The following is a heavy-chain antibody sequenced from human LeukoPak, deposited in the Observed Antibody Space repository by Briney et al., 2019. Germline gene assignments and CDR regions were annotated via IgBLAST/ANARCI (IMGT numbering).Heavy chain of an antibody. D-gene: IGHD3-3*01. CDR2: IYYSGST. J-gene: IGHJ4*02. V-gene: IGHV4-59*01. CDR1: GGSISSYY. Sequence: PSQTLSLTCTVSGGSISSYYWSWIRQPPGKGLEWIGYIYYSGSTNYNPSLKSRVTISVDTSKNQFSLKLSSVTAADTAVYYCASYYDFWSGPDYWGQGTLVTVSS. CDR3: ASYYDFWSGPDY.